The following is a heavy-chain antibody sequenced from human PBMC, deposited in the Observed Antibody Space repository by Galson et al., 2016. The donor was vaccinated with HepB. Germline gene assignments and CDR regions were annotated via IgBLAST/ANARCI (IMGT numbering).Heavy chain of an antibody. J-gene: IGHJ5*02. CDR2: ISWNSGNI. Sequence: SLRLSCAASGFAFDDYAMHWVRQAPGKGLEWVSGISWNSGNIGYVDSVKGRFTISRDNAKKSLLLQMNSLRPEDTALYYCAKPLTLLRGVLASWGQGTLVTVSS. D-gene: IGHD3-10*01. V-gene: IGHV3-9*01. CDR3: AKPLTLLRGVLAS. CDR1: GFAFDDYA.